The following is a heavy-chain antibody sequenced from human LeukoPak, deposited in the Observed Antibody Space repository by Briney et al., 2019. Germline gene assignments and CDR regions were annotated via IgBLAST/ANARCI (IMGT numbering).Heavy chain of an antibody. CDR3: ARASYSYDINGWVPFDY. Sequence: SETLSLTCTVSGNSISSGDNYWSWIRQPAGKGLEWIGRIYTSGSTNYNPSLKSRVTISGDTSKNQFSLRLSSVTAADTAVYYWARASYSYDINGWVPFDYWGQGTLVTVPS. V-gene: IGHV4-61*02. CDR2: IYTSGST. CDR1: GNSISSGDNY. J-gene: IGHJ4*02. D-gene: IGHD3-22*01.